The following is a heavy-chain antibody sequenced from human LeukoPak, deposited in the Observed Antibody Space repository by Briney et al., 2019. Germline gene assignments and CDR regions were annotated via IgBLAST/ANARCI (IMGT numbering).Heavy chain of an antibody. J-gene: IGHJ6*02. V-gene: IGHV3-33*01. CDR1: GFTFSSYG. D-gene: IGHD6-13*01. CDR2: IWYDGSNK. CDR3: ARDRGSSWYYYGMDV. Sequence: GGSLRPSGAASGFTFSSYGMNWVRQAPGKGLEGVAVIWYDGSNKYYADSVKGRFTISRDNSKNTLYLQMNSLRAEDTAVYYCARDRGSSWYYYGMDVWGQGTTVTVSS.